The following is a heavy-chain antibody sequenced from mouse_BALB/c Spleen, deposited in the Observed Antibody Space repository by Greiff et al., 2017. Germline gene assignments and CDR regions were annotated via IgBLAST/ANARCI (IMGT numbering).Heavy chain of an antibody. Sequence: VQLKESGGGLVQPGGSRKLSCAASGFTFSSFGMHWVRQAPEKGLEWVAYISSGSSTIYYADTVKGRFTISRDNPKNTLFLQMTSLRSEDTAMYYCARPYYGAWFAYWGQGTLVTVSA. CDR1: GFTFSSFG. CDR3: ARPYYGAWFAY. CDR2: ISSGSSTI. D-gene: IGHD2-10*01. J-gene: IGHJ3*01. V-gene: IGHV5-17*02.